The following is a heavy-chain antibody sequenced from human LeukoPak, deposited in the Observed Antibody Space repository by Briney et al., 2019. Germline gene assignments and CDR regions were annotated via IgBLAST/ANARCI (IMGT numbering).Heavy chain of an antibody. D-gene: IGHD2-21*01. V-gene: IGHV4-59*01. Sequence: SETLSLNCTVSGGSLSSYYCSWIRQPPGKGLEWIGYISYGGSTNYNPSLKSRVTISADKSKNQFSLKLSSVTAADTAVYYCVAQLLHYYAMDVWGQGTTVTVSS. CDR3: VAQLLHYYAMDV. J-gene: IGHJ6*02. CDR2: ISYGGST. CDR1: GGSLSSYY.